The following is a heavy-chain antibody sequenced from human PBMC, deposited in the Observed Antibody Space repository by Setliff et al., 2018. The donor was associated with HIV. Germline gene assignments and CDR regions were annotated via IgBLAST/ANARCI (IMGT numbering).Heavy chain of an antibody. Sequence: AASVKVSCKSSGYTFTGHYIHWVRQAPGQGLEWMGWINPNTGGTNYAQKFQGRVTMTRDTSISTAYMELRRLRSDDTAMYYCATQRDIVMVPGQGGFGIWAQGTMVTVSS. CDR3: ATQRDIVMVPGQGGFGI. D-gene: IGHD2-2*01. CDR2: INPNTGGT. J-gene: IGHJ3*02. V-gene: IGHV1-2*02. CDR1: GYTFTGHY.